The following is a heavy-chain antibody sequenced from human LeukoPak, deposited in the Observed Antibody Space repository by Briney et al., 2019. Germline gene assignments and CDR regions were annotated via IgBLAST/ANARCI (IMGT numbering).Heavy chain of an antibody. V-gene: IGHV3-7*01. Sequence: GGSLRLSCAASGFTFSSYWMSWVRQAPGKGLEWVANIKQDGSEKYYVDSVKGRFTVSRDNAKNSLYMQMNSLRAEDTAVYYCARRHCSCGSCLTFFDYWGQGTLVTVSS. CDR1: GFTFSSYW. CDR2: IKQDGSEK. D-gene: IGHD2-15*01. J-gene: IGHJ4*02. CDR3: ARRHCSCGSCLTFFDY.